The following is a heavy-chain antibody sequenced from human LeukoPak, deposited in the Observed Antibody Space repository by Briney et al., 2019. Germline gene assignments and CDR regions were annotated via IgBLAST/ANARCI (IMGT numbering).Heavy chain of an antibody. Sequence: GGSLRLSCAASGFTFSSYGMHWVRQAPGKGLEWVAFIWYDGSNKFYADSVKGRFTISRDNSKNTLYLQMNSLRAEDTAVYYCARNQRYFDYWGQGTLVTVSS. CDR1: GFTFSSYG. D-gene: IGHD1-14*01. J-gene: IGHJ4*02. V-gene: IGHV3-33*01. CDR3: ARNQRYFDY. CDR2: IWYDGSNK.